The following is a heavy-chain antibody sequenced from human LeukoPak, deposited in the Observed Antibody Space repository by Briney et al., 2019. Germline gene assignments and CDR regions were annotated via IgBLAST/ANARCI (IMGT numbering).Heavy chain of an antibody. CDR3: ARGQLAYCGGDCYPFDY. Sequence: ASVKVSCKASEYTFTSYAINWVRQAPGQGLEWMGIINPSGGSTSYAQKFQGRVTMTRDTSTSTVYMELSSLRSEDTAVYYCARGQLAYCGGDCYPFDYWGQGTLVTVSS. D-gene: IGHD2-21*02. V-gene: IGHV1-46*01. CDR2: INPSGGST. CDR1: EYTFTSYA. J-gene: IGHJ4*02.